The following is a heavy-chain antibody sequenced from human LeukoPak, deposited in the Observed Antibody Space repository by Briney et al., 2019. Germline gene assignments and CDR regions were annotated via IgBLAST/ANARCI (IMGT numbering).Heavy chain of an antibody. CDR3: ARGRRRRTTTVTTNWFDP. Sequence: SETLSLTCAVYGGSFSGYYWSWIRQPPGKGLEWIGEINHSGSTNYNPSLKSRVTISVDTSKNQFSLKLSSVTAADTAVYYCARGRRRRTTTVTTNWFDPWGQGTLVTVSS. CDR1: GGSFSGYY. J-gene: IGHJ5*02. D-gene: IGHD4-11*01. CDR2: INHSGST. V-gene: IGHV4-34*01.